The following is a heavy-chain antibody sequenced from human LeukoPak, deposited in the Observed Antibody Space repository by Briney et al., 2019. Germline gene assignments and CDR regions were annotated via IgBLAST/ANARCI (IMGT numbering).Heavy chain of an antibody. CDR1: GFTFSSYW. D-gene: IGHD3-10*01. CDR2: IKQDGSEK. Sequence: EGSLRLSCAASGFTFSSYWMSWVRQAPGKGLEWVANIKQDGSEKYYVDSVKGRFTISRDNAKNSLYLQMNSLRAEDTAVYYCARARPVLLWFGEAESWGQGTPVTVSS. CDR3: ARARPVLLWFGEAES. V-gene: IGHV3-7*01. J-gene: IGHJ5*02.